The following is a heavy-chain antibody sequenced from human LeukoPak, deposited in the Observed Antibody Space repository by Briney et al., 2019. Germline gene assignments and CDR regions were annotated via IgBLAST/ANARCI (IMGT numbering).Heavy chain of an antibody. D-gene: IGHD3-10*01. Sequence: ASVKVSCMASGYTFTRYDINWVRQATGQGLEWMGWINPNSGNAGYAQNFRGRVTMTRDTSISTVYMELSSLKSEDTAVYYCARKMRDSGSYPDWGPGTLVTVSS. CDR1: GYTFTRYD. V-gene: IGHV1-8*01. J-gene: IGHJ4*02. CDR3: ARKMRDSGSYPD. CDR2: INPNSGNA.